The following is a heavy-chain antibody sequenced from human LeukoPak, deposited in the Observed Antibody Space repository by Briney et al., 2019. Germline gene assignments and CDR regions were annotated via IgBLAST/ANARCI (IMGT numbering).Heavy chain of an antibody. J-gene: IGHJ4*02. V-gene: IGHV1-69*01. D-gene: IGHD3-22*01. Sequence: SVKVSCKASGGTFSSYAISWVRQAPGQGLEWMGGIIPIFGTANYAQKFQGRVTITADESTSTAYMELSSLRSEDTAVYYCARRSDSSGYPYYSDYWGQGTLVTVSS. CDR2: IIPIFGTA. CDR1: GGTFSSYA. CDR3: ARRSDSSGYPYYSDY.